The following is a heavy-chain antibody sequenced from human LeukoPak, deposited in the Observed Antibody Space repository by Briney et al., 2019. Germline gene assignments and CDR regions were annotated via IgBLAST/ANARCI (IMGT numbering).Heavy chain of an antibody. CDR2: ISGGSGYT. V-gene: IGHV3-11*06. CDR3: ARDKTGTTGDVYYYGMDV. D-gene: IGHD1-7*01. Sequence: GGSLRLSCAASGFTFSDYYMSWVRQAPGKWLEWVSYISGGSGYTNYADSVKGRFTISRDNAKNSLYLQMNSLRAEDTAVYYCARDKTGTTGDVYYYGMDVWGQGTTVTVSS. CDR1: GFTFSDYY. J-gene: IGHJ6*02.